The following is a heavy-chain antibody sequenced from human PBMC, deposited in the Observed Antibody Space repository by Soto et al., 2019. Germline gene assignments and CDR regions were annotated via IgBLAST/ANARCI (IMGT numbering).Heavy chain of an antibody. CDR2: IIPIFGTA. V-gene: IGHV1-69*13. CDR1: GGTFSSYA. J-gene: IGHJ6*02. CDR3: ARATRYSSSSQYYYYGMDV. Sequence: SVKVSCKASGGTFSSYAISWVRQAPGQGLEWVGGIIPIFGTANYAQKFQGRVTITADESTSTAYMELSSLRSEDTAVYYCARATRYSSSSQYYYYGMDVWGQGTTVTVSS. D-gene: IGHD6-6*01.